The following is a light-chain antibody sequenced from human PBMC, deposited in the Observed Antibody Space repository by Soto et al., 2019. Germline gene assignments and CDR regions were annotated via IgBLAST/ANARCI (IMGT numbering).Light chain of an antibody. CDR1: QSISTN. CDR3: QHYDNWPPRT. V-gene: IGKV3-15*01. Sequence: EIVMTQSPATLSVSPGDRATLSCRASQSISTNLAWYQQRPGQAPRLLIYGASTRATGISVRFSGSGSGTEFTLTISSLQSEDFAVYYCQHYDNWPPRTFGQGTKVDIK. CDR2: GAS. J-gene: IGKJ1*01.